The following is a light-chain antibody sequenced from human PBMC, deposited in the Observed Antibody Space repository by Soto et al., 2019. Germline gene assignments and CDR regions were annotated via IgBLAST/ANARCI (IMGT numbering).Light chain of an antibody. V-gene: IGKV1-5*03. CDR3: QQYNSYPLT. Sequence: DIQITQSPSTLSASVGDIVTITCRASQSISSWFAWYQQKPRKAPNVLIYKAISLESGVPSRFSGSGSGTEFTLTISSLKPDDFGTYYCQQYNSYPLTFGGGTKVEIK. CDR2: KAI. J-gene: IGKJ4*01. CDR1: QSISSW.